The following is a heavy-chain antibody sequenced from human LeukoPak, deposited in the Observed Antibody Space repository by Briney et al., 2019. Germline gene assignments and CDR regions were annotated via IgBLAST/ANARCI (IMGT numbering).Heavy chain of an antibody. CDR2: IYHSGST. J-gene: IGHJ3*01. D-gene: IGHD4/OR15-4a*01. V-gene: IGHV4-38-2*01. CDR1: GYSISSGYY. Sequence: SETLSLTCAVSGYSISSGYYWGWIRQPPGKGLEWIGSIYHSGSTYYNPSLKSRVTISVDTSKNQFSLKLSSVTAADPAVYYCARXXXXXRAXXXWGQGTMVTVSS. CDR3: ARXXXXXRAXXX.